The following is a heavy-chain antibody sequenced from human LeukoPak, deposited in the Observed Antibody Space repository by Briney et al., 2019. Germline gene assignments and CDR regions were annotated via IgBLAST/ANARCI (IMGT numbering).Heavy chain of an antibody. CDR2: ISYDGSNK. V-gene: IGHV3-30-3*01. CDR1: GFTFSSYA. J-gene: IGHJ4*02. CDR3: AKGLVGAKIPAFDY. D-gene: IGHD1-26*01. Sequence: PGGSLRLSCAASGFTFSSYAMHWVRQAPGKGLEWVAVISYDGSNKYYADSVKGRFTISRDNAKNSLYLQMSSLRAEDTAVYYCAKGLVGAKIPAFDYWGQGTLVTVSS.